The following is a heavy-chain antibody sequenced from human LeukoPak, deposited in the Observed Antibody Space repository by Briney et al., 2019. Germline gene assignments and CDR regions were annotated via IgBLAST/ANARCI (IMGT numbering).Heavy chain of an antibody. CDR1: GFPLNKYW. Sequence: GGALGLSCGSPGFPLNKYWMLWGPRAPGEGVGGVSRINTDGTVTTYADSVKGRFTVSRDNADNTMFLQMNSVRDEDTAVYYCATKQWLAPPPDSWGQGTPVTVSS. CDR2: INTDGTVT. J-gene: IGHJ4*02. CDR3: ATKQWLAPPPDS. V-gene: IGHV3-74*01. D-gene: IGHD6-19*01.